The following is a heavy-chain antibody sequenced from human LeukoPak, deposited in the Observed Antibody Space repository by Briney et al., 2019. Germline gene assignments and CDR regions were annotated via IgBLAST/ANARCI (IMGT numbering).Heavy chain of an antibody. CDR1: GFIFRNYG. CDR2: VSPNGETA. J-gene: IGHJ4*02. Sequence: GGSLRLSCAASGFIFRNYGMNWVRQPPGKGLEWVSGVSPNGETAYYADSVKGRFTISRVNSKNTVYLQVRSLRAEDTAVYYCAKDLGWIQFGYWGQGALVTVSS. D-gene: IGHD5-18*01. CDR3: AKDLGWIQFGY. V-gene: IGHV3-23*01.